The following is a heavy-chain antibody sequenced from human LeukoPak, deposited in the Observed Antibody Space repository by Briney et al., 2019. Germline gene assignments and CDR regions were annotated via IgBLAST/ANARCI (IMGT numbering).Heavy chain of an antibody. CDR3: AKGELYYYDSGMV. Sequence: GGSLRLSCAASGFTFSTYGLHWIRQAPGKGLEWVAVISYDGRNQYYADSVKGRFSISRDNSKNTLYLQMNSLRAEDTAVYYCAKGELYYYDSGMVWGQGTLVTVSS. D-gene: IGHD3-10*01. CDR2: ISYDGRNQ. CDR1: GFTFSTYG. V-gene: IGHV3-30*18. J-gene: IGHJ4*02.